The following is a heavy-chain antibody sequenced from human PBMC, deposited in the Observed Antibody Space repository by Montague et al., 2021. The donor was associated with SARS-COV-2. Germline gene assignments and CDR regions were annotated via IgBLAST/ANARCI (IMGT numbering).Heavy chain of an antibody. CDR1: GFDFSSYP. D-gene: IGHD2-2*03. Sequence: SLRLSCAASGFDFSSYPMHWVRQAPGKGLEWVAVISYDGSNQYYVDFVKGRFTISRDNSKKTVFLQMNSLRADDTAVYYCVGALVIVVVAATMGLEHWGQGTLVTVSA. V-gene: IGHV3-30-3*01. J-gene: IGHJ1*01. CDR2: ISYDGSNQ. CDR3: VGALVIVVVAATMGLEH.